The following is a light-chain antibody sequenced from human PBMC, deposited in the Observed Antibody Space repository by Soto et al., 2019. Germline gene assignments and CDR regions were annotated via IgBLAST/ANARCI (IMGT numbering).Light chain of an antibody. V-gene: IGKV1-27*01. J-gene: IGKJ4*01. CDR2: AAS. CDR3: QKYNSAPSLT. CDR1: QGISNY. Sequence: DIQMTQSPSSLSASVGDRVTITCRTSQGISNYLAWYQQKPRKVPNLLIYAASTLQSGIPSRFSGSGSATDFTLTISSLQPEDVATYYCQKYNSAPSLTFGGGTKVEIK.